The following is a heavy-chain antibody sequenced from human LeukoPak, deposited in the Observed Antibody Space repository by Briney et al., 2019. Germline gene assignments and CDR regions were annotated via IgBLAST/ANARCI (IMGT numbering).Heavy chain of an antibody. J-gene: IGHJ4*02. CDR2: IYHSGNT. CDR1: GYSISSGYY. V-gene: IGHV4-38-2*02. D-gene: IGHD4-17*01. Sequence: SSETLSLTCTVSGYSISSGYYWDWIRQPPGKGLEWIGSIYHSGNTYYNPSLKSRVTISIDASKNQFSLNLSSVTAADTALYYCARIQTTVLAPAVWGLGTLVTVSS. CDR3: ARIQTTVLAPAV.